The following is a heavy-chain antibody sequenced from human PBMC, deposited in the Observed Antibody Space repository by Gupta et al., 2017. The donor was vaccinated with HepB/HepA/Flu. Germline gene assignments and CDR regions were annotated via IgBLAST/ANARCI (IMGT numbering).Heavy chain of an antibody. CDR3: AHRRQYNNNWNEGYFDF. D-gene: IGHD1-20*01. CDR2: IYWDDDK. V-gene: IGHV2-5*02. CDR1: GFSLTTSGVG. Sequence: QITLKESGPTVVEPTETLTLTCTFSGFSLTTSGVGVGWIRQPPGEALEWLVFIYWDDDKRYSPSLKNRLTITKDTSTNQVVLTMTYMEPVDTATYYCAHRRQYNNNWNEGYFDFWGQGILVTVSS. J-gene: IGHJ4*02.